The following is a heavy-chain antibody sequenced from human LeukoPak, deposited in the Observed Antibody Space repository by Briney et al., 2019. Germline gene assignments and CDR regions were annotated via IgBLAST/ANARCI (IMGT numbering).Heavy chain of an antibody. CDR2: IYYSGST. CDR1: GGSISSYY. J-gene: IGHJ4*02. V-gene: IGHV4-59*01. Sequence: SETLSLTCTVSGGSISSYYWSWIRQPPGKGLEWIGYIYYSGSTNYNPSLKSRVTISVDTSKNQFSLKLSSVTAADTAVYYCVRGIPPITMIVFRSVGGYFDYWGQGTLVTVSS. D-gene: IGHD3-22*01. CDR3: VRGIPPITMIVFRSVGGYFDY.